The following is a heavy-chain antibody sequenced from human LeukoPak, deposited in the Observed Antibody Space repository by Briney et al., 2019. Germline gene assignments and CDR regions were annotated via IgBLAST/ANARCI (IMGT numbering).Heavy chain of an antibody. Sequence: GASVKVSCKASGGTFSSYAISWVRQAPGQGLEWMGGIIPIFGTANYAQKFQGRVTITADESTSTAYMELSSLRSEDTAVYYCARASYCSSTSCYRFDYWGQGTLVTVSS. CDR3: ARASYCSSTSCYRFDY. V-gene: IGHV1-69*13. CDR1: GGTFSSYA. J-gene: IGHJ4*02. D-gene: IGHD2-2*01. CDR2: IIPIFGTA.